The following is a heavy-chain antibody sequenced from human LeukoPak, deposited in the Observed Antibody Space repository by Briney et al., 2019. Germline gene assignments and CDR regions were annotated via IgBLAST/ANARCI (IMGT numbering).Heavy chain of an antibody. J-gene: IGHJ4*02. CDR2: INPSGGST. D-gene: IGHD1-20*01. CDR3: ARDPRYNWNDEAFDY. CDR1: GYTFTSYY. Sequence: EASVKVSCKASGYTFTSYYMHWVRQAPGQGLEWMGLINPSGGSTSYAQKFQGRVTMTRDTSTSTVYMELSSLRSEDTAVYYCARDPRYNWNDEAFDYWGQGTLVTVSS. V-gene: IGHV1-46*01.